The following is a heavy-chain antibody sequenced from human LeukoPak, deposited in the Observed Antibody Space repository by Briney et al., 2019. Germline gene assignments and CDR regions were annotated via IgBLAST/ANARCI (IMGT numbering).Heavy chain of an antibody. Sequence: GGSLRLSCAASGFTFSSYWVSWVRQAPGKGLEWVANIKQDGSEKYYVDSVKGRFTISRDNAKNSLYLQMNSLRAEDTAVYYCATQTGYPGDYWGQGTLVTVSS. D-gene: IGHD6-25*01. V-gene: IGHV3-7*01. CDR2: IKQDGSEK. CDR3: ATQTGYPGDY. J-gene: IGHJ4*02. CDR1: GFTFSSYW.